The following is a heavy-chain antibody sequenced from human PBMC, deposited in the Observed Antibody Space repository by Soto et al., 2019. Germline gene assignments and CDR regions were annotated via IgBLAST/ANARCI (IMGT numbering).Heavy chain of an antibody. V-gene: IGHV5-51*01. J-gene: IGHJ4*02. Sequence: GESLKISCKGSGYSFANFWIGWVRQMPGKGLEWMGIVHAGESHTTYSPSFQGQVTISADKSIGTAYLQWRSLRASDTVIYYCARRVYQPLLSDYFDYWGQGTQVTVSS. CDR3: ARRVYQPLLSDYFDY. CDR2: VHAGESHT. D-gene: IGHD2-2*01. CDR1: GYSFANFW.